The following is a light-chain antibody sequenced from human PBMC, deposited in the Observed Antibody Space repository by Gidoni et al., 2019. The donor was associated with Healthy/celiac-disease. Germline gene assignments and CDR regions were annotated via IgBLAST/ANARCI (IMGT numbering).Light chain of an antibody. CDR1: QSGSSSY. V-gene: IGKV3-20*01. J-gene: IGKJ2*01. Sequence: VSTPSPGTLSLSPGVSATLSCRASQSGSSSYLAWYQQKPGHAPRLLIHGASSRPTGIPDRFSGSGSGTDFTLTISRLEPEDFAVYYCQQYGSSPGTFGQGTKLEIK. CDR2: GAS. CDR3: QQYGSSPGT.